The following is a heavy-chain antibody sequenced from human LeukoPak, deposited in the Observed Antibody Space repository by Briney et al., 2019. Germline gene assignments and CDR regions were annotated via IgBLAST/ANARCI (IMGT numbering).Heavy chain of an antibody. D-gene: IGHD6-13*01. CDR1: GGTFSSYA. J-gene: IGHJ3*02. Sequence: ASVTVSCKASGGTFSSYAISWVRQAPGQGLEWMGGIIPIFGTANYAQKFQGRVTITTDESTSTAYMELSSLRSEDTAVYYCARTGQQPTVHDAFDIWGQGTMVTVSS. CDR3: ARTGQQPTVHDAFDI. CDR2: IIPIFGTA. V-gene: IGHV1-69*05.